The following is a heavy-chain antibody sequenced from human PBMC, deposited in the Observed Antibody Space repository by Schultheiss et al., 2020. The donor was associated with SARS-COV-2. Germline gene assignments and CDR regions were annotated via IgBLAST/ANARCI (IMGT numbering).Heavy chain of an antibody. J-gene: IGHJ4*02. V-gene: IGHV1-69*10. Sequence: KISCKASGGTFSSYAISWVRQAPGQGLEWMGGIIPILGIANYAQKFQGRVTITADKSTTTAYMELRSLRSDDTAVYYCAREGAGFYFDYWGQGTLVTVSS. CDR1: GGTFSSYA. D-gene: IGHD6-19*01. CDR3: AREGAGFYFDY. CDR2: IIPILGIA.